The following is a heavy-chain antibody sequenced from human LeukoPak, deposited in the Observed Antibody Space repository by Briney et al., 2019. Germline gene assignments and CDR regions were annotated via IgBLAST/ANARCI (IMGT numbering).Heavy chain of an antibody. D-gene: IGHD2-21*01. Sequence: SETLSLTCTVSGVSISSDKYYWSWIRQRPGKGLEWIGYMYYSGSTSYNPSLKSRASISIDGPKSQFSLRLTSVTAADTAVYYRATPYCGTISCLDVFDVWGQGTTVTVSS. CDR2: MYYSGST. CDR1: GVSISSDKYY. V-gene: IGHV4-31*03. J-gene: IGHJ3*01. CDR3: ATPYCGTISCLDVFDV.